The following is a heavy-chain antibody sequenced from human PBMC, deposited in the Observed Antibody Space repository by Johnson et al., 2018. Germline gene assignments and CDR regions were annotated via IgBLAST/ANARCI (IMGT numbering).Heavy chain of an antibody. Sequence: QVQLVQSGPGLVKPSETLSLTCTVSGGSISSYYWSWIRQPPGKGLEWIGYIYYSGSTNYNPSLKSRVTISVDTSKNQFSLKLSPVTAADTAVYYCARAMVVPAAMRYYYYYYGMDVWGQGTTVTVSS. CDR3: ARAMVVPAAMRYYYYYYGMDV. J-gene: IGHJ6*02. CDR2: IYYSGST. CDR1: GGSISSYY. D-gene: IGHD2-2*01. V-gene: IGHV4-59*01.